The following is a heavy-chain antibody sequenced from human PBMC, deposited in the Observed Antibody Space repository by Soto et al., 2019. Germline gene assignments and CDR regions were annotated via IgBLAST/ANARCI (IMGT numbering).Heavy chain of an antibody. CDR3: ARDGGVVVVAAAPSYYFGMDG. CDR1: GGTFSSYA. Sequence: QVQLVQSGAEVKKPGSSVKVSCKASGGTFSSYAISWVRQAPGQGLEWMGGVIPIFGTANYAQKFQGRVTMTADESTSTAYMELSSLRSEETAVYYCARDGGVVVVAAAPSYYFGMDGWGQGTTVTVS. CDR2: VIPIFGTA. J-gene: IGHJ6*02. D-gene: IGHD2-15*01. V-gene: IGHV1-69*01.